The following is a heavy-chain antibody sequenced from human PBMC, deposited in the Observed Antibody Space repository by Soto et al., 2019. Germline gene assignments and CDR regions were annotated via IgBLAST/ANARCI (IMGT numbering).Heavy chain of an antibody. CDR3: ATSYGSGYRAFDL. CDR1: GDTFNFYS. V-gene: IGHV1-69*02. J-gene: IGHJ4*02. CDR2: VNPIVSMS. D-gene: IGHD3-10*01. Sequence: SVKVSCKASGDTFNFYSINWVRQAPGLGLEWMGRVNPIVSMSNYAQRFQGRVTMTADKSTSTAYMELSGLRSEDTATYYCATSYGSGYRAFDLWGQGSLVTGSS.